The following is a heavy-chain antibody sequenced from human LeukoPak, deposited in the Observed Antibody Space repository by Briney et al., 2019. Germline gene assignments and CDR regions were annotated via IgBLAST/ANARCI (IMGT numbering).Heavy chain of an antibody. Sequence: PSETLSLTCTVSGGSISSSSYYWGWIRQPPGKGLEWIGEINHSGSTNYNPSLKSRVTISVDTSKNQFSLKLSSVTAADTAVYYCARGFQGWSTVNYFDYWGKEPWSPSPQ. CDR1: GGSISSSSYY. J-gene: IGHJ4*01. CDR2: INHSGST. V-gene: IGHV4-39*07. CDR3: ARGFQGWSTVNYFDY. D-gene: IGHD6-19*01.